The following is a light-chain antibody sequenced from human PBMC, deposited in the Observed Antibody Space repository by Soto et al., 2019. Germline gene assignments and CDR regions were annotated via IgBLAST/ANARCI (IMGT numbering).Light chain of an antibody. CDR3: HQYGDSPQT. CDR2: DAS. Sequence: EFVLTQSPGTLSLSPGERATLSCRASQTVRNNYLAWYQQKPGQAPRLLIYDASSRATGIPDRFSGGGSGTDFTLTISRLEPEDFAVYYCHQYGDSPQTFGQGTKVEI. V-gene: IGKV3-20*01. J-gene: IGKJ1*01. CDR1: QTVRNNY.